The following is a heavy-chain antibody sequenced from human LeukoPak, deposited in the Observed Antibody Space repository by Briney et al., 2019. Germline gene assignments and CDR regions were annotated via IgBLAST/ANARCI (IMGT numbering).Heavy chain of an antibody. CDR3: ARLPLGAFAEFLNFDY. Sequence: PSETLSLTCGVYGGSFSAYYWSWIRQPPGKGLEWIGDINHSGSTKYNPSLMSRVAISVDSSKNRFSLNLRSVTAADTAVYYCARLPLGAFAEFLNFDYWGQGIPVTVSS. V-gene: IGHV4-34*01. CDR1: GGSFSAYY. D-gene: IGHD3-10*01. J-gene: IGHJ4*02. CDR2: INHSGST.